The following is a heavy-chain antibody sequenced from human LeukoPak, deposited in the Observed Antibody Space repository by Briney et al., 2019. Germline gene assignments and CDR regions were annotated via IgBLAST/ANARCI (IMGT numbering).Heavy chain of an antibody. CDR1: GGSISSGSYY. Sequence: SQTLSLTCTVSGGSISSGSYYWSWIRQPAGKGLEWIGRIYTSGSTNYNPSLKSRVTISVDTSKNQFSLKLSSVTAADTAVYYCARHTPTYDDFRSGYPVDYWGQGTLVTVSS. CDR3: ARHTPTYDDFRSGYPVDY. CDR2: IYTSGST. D-gene: IGHD3-3*01. V-gene: IGHV4-61*02. J-gene: IGHJ4*02.